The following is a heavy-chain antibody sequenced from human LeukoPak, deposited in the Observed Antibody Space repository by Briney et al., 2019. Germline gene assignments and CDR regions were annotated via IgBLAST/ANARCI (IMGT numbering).Heavy chain of an antibody. D-gene: IGHD3-9*01. J-gene: IGHJ4*02. V-gene: IGHV3-11*06. CDR1: GFTFSDYY. Sequence: PGGSLRLSCAASGFTFSDYYMSWIRQAPGKGLEWVSYISPSGSGTVYADSVKGRFTILRDDAKNSLYLQMNSLRAEDTAVYYCARDHLYYDISGPRFDYWGQGTRVTVSS. CDR3: ARDHLYYDISGPRFDY. CDR2: ISPSGSGT.